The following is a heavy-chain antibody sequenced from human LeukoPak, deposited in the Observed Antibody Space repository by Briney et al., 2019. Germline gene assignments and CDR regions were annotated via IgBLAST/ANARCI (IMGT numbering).Heavy chain of an antibody. CDR1: GFSFNTYS. Sequence: AGGSLRLSCTTSGFSFNTYSMHWVRQAPGKGLEWVSGISWNSGSIGYADSVKGRFTISRDNAKNSLYLQMNSLRAEDTALYYCAKGVQIGKYQLLNNYYFDYWGQGTLVTVSS. D-gene: IGHD2-2*01. CDR2: ISWNSGSI. J-gene: IGHJ4*02. V-gene: IGHV3-9*01. CDR3: AKGVQIGKYQLLNNYYFDY.